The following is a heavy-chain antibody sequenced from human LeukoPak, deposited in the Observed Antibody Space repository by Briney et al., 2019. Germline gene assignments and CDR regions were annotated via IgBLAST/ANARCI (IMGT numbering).Heavy chain of an antibody. CDR3: AKVMDSLGYCTGGVCYRAINF. V-gene: IGHV3-23*01. D-gene: IGHD2-8*02. CDR2: ISGSGGNT. J-gene: IGHJ4*02. Sequence: QPGGSLRLSCAASGFTFSSYAVSWVRQAPGKGLEWVSAISGSGGNTYYADSVKGRFTIARDNSKNTLYLQMNSLRAEDTAVYYCAKVMDSLGYCTGGVCYRAINFWGQGTLVTVSS. CDR1: GFTFSSYA.